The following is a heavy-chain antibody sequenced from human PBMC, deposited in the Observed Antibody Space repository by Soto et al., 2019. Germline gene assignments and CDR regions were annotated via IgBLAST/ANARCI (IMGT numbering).Heavy chain of an antibody. D-gene: IGHD3-10*01. V-gene: IGHV3-23*01. CDR1: GFTLSSYA. CDR2: ISGSGGST. Sequence: PGGSLRLSCAASGFTLSSYAMSWVRQAPGKGLEWVSAISGSGGSTYYADSVKGRFTISRDNSKNTLYLQMNSLRAEDTAVYYCAKSMVRGVIITGFDPWGQGTLVTVS. CDR3: AKSMVRGVIITGFDP. J-gene: IGHJ5*02.